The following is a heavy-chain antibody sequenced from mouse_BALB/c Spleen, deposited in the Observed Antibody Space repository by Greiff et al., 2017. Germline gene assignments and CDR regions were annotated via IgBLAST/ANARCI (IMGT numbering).Heavy chain of an antibody. Sequence: EVQLQESGPGLVKPSQSLSLTCTVTGYSITSDYAWNWIRQFPGNKLEWMGYISYSGSTSYNPSLKSRISITRDTSKNQFFLQLNSVTTEDTATYYCARNGYDLYAMDYWGQGTSVTVSS. CDR1: GYSITSDYA. CDR2: ISYSGST. D-gene: IGHD2-2*01. V-gene: IGHV3-2*02. CDR3: ARNGYDLYAMDY. J-gene: IGHJ4*01.